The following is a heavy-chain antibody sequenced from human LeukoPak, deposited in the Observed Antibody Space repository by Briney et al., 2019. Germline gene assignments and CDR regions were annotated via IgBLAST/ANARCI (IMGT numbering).Heavy chain of an antibody. CDR2: IYPVDSTT. J-gene: IGHJ4*02. V-gene: IGHV5-51*01. D-gene: IGHD6-13*01. CDR3: VITQYITSFDY. CDR1: GYSFTSYW. Sequence: GESLKISCKGSGYSFTSYWIGWVRQMPGEGLEWVAIIYPVDSTTRYSPSFQGQVTISVDKSISTAYLQWSGLKASDTAMCYCVITQYITSFDYWGQGTRVTVSS.